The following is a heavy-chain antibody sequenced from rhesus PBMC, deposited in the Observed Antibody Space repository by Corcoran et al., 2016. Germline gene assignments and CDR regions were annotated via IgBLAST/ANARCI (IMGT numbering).Heavy chain of an antibody. Sequence: QVQLQESGPGLVKPSETLSLTCAVSGGSISADYYWSWIRPPPGKGLEWIGYIYGSGGGTNYNPSLKNRVTMSIDTSKNQFSLKLSSVTAADTAVYYCARVNSSWYAFDFWGQGLRVTVSS. V-gene: IGHV4-106*01. J-gene: IGHJ3*01. CDR2: IYGSGGGT. CDR3: ARVNSSWYAFDF. CDR1: GGSISADYY. D-gene: IGHD6-13*01.